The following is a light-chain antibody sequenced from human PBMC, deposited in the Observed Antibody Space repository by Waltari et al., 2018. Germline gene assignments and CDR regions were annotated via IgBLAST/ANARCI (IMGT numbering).Light chain of an antibody. J-gene: IGLJ3*02. CDR3: AAWDDSLSGPV. V-gene: IGLV1-44*01. CDR2: KND. CDR1: SFNIGNNV. Sequence: QSVLTQPPSASGTPGQTVTISCSGRSFNIGNNVVNWYQHLPGPAPKLVIYKNDQRPSGVPDRFSGSKSGTSVSLAISGLQSEDEAEYCCAAWDDSLSGPVFGGGTKLAVL.